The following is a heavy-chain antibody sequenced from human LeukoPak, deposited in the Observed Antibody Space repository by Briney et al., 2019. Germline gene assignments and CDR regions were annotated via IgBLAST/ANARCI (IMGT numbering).Heavy chain of an antibody. CDR1: GFTFSSYA. D-gene: IGHD2-2*01. CDR2: ISGSGGST. Sequence: GGSLRLSCAASGFTFSSYAMSWVRQAAGKGREWVSAISGSGGSTYYADSVKGRFAISRDNSKNTLYLQMNSLRAEDTAVYYCAKGPIVVVPAALDYWGQGTLVTVSS. V-gene: IGHV3-23*01. CDR3: AKGPIVVVPAALDY. J-gene: IGHJ4*02.